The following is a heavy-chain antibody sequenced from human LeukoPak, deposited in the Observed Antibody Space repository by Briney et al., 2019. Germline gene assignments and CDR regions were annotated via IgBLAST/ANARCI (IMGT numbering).Heavy chain of an antibody. CDR3: AYGCYGSGSYAGYGMDV. CDR1: GGSISSYY. CDR2: IYTSGST. J-gene: IGHJ6*02. D-gene: IGHD3-10*01. V-gene: IGHV4-4*07. Sequence: SETLSLTCTVSGGSISSYYWSWIRQPAGKGLEWIGRIYTSGSTNYNPSLKSRVTMSVDTSKNQFSLKLSSVTAADTAVYYCAYGCYGSGSYAGYGMDVWGQGTTVTVSS.